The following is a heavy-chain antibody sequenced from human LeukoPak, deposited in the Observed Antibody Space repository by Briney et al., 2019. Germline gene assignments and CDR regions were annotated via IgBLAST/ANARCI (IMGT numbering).Heavy chain of an antibody. CDR1: GYSFTSYW. J-gene: IGHJ4*02. CDR2: IYPGDSDT. CDR3: ARLECSSTSCSWVDY. V-gene: IGHV5-51*01. Sequence: GESLKISCKGSGYSFTSYWIGWVRQMPGKGLEWMGIIYPGDSDTRYSPSFRGQVTISADKSISTAYLQWSSLKASDTAMYYCARLECSSTSCSWVDYWGQGTLVTVSS. D-gene: IGHD2-2*01.